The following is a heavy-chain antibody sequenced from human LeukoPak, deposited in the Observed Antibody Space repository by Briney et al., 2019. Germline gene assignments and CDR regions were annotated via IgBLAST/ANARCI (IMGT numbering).Heavy chain of an antibody. J-gene: IGHJ4*02. CDR3: VRGAPLDF. CDR1: GFTLSGFW. Sequence: GGSLRLSCAASGFTLSGFWMNWVRRTPGRGLAWLSRIDSDGSSITYADSVEGRVTISRDSAENTLYLQVNSLRAEDTGVYYCVRGAPLDFWGQGTVVTVSS. V-gene: IGHV3-74*03. CDR2: IDSDGSSI.